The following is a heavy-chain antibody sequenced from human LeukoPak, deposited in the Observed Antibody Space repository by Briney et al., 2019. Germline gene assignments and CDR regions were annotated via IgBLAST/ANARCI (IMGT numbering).Heavy chain of an antibody. CDR1: GFTFSSYG. J-gene: IGHJ4*02. CDR2: IWYDGSNK. CDR3: ARDSSTRELLEPAPDY. V-gene: IGHV3-33*01. Sequence: GRSLRLSCAASGFTFSSYGMHWVRQAPVKGLEWVAVIWYDGSNKYYADSVKGRFTISRDNSKNTLYLQMNSLRAEDMAVYYCARDSSTRELLEPAPDYWGQGTLVTVSS. D-gene: IGHD1-26*01.